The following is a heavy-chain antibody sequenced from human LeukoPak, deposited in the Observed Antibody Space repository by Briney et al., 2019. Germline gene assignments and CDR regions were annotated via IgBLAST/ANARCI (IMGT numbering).Heavy chain of an antibody. V-gene: IGHV4-61*02. J-gene: IGHJ6*03. CDR1: GGSISSGSYY. CDR2: IYTSGST. Sequence: RASETLSLTCTVSGGSISSGSYYWSWIRQPAGKGPEWLGRIYTSGSTNYNTSLKSRVTISVDTSKNQFSPKLSSVTAADTAVYYCARDLTGGGSTYYYYYMDVWGKGTTVTVSS. CDR3: ARDLTGGGSTYYYYYMDV. D-gene: IGHD2-15*01.